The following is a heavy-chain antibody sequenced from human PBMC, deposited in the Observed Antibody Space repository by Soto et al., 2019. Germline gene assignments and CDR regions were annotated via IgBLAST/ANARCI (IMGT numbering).Heavy chain of an antibody. D-gene: IGHD3-22*01. V-gene: IGHV3-15*01. J-gene: IGHJ4*02. CDR3: TTKGSYYDSSGKGPVIDY. Sequence: GGSLRLSCAASGFTFSNAWMSWVRQAPGKGLEWVGRIKSKTDGGTTDYAAPVKGRFTISRDDSKNTLYLQMNSLKTEDTAVYYCTTKGSYYDSSGKGPVIDYWGQGTLVTVSS. CDR2: IKSKTDGGTT. CDR1: GFTFSNAW.